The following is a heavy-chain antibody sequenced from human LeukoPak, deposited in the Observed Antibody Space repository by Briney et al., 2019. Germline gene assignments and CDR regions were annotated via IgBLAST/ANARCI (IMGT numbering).Heavy chain of an antibody. Sequence: ASVKVSCKASGYTFTSYGISWVRQAPGQGLEWMGWISAYNGNTNYAQKLQGRVTMTTDTSTSTAYMELRSLRSDDTAVYYCARSARDTALSRYSWFDPWGQGTLVTVSS. CDR3: ARSARDTALSRYSWFDP. CDR1: GYTFTSYG. V-gene: IGHV1-18*01. CDR2: ISAYNGNT. D-gene: IGHD6-6*01. J-gene: IGHJ5*02.